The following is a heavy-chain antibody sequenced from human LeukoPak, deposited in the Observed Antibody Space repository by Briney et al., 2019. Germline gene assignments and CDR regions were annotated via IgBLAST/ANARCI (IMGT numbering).Heavy chain of an antibody. CDR2: IWFDGSNI. V-gene: IGHV3-33*01. J-gene: IGHJ4*02. CDR1: GFTFSNYG. Sequence: RPGGSLRLSCVASGFTFSNYGMGWVRQDPGKGLGWVAIIWFDGSNIYYADSVKGRFTISRDNSKNTLFLQMNSLRAEDTAVYYCAREHGTYSFDYWGQGTLVTLYS. D-gene: IGHD2-15*01. CDR3: AREHGTYSFDY.